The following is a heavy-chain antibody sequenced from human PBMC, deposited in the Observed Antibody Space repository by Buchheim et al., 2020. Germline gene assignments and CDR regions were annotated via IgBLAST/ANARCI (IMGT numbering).Heavy chain of an antibody. D-gene: IGHD6-6*01. V-gene: IGHV4-4*02. Sequence: QVQLQESGPGLVKPSGTLSLTCAVSGGSIRSSNWRSWVRQPPGKGLEWIGEISHIVGTNYNPSLKSRVTISVDKSKNQFSLKLNSVTAADTAVYFCAKAEGVAARPLYGMDVWGQGTT. CDR2: ISHIVGT. CDR1: GGSIRSSNW. CDR3: AKAEGVAARPLYGMDV. J-gene: IGHJ6*02.